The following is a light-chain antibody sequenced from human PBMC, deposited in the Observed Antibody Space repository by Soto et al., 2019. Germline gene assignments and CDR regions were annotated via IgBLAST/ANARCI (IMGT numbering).Light chain of an antibody. J-gene: IGKJ4*01. CDR2: DAS. V-gene: IGKV1-33*01. CDR1: QDISKY. CDR3: QQYDNLPLN. Sequence: DIQMTQSPSSLSASVGDRITITCQASQDISKYLNWYQHKPGKAPKLLIYDASNFETGVPSRFSGSGSGTEFTFTISSXQPEDIATYYCQQYDNLPLNFGGGTKVDIK.